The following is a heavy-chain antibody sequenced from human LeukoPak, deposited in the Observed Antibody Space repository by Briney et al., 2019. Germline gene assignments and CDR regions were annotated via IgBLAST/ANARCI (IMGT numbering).Heavy chain of an antibody. J-gene: IGHJ5*02. Sequence: SETLSLTCTVSGDSISDFYWTWIRQTPGKGLEGIGFISSSGNSNYSPSLESRVSFSLDTSKSQFSLSLKSVTAADTAVYYCARVFRGAVTSNWFDPWGQGILVTVSS. V-gene: IGHV4-59*01. D-gene: IGHD3-3*01. CDR2: ISSSGNS. CDR3: ARVFRGAVTSNWFDP. CDR1: GDSISDFY.